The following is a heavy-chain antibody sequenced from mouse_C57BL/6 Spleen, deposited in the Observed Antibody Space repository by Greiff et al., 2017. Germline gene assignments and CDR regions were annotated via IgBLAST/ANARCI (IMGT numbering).Heavy chain of an antibody. CDR3: TRSGTRAY. CDR2: IDPETGGT. CDR1: GYTFTDYE. Sequence: VQLQQSGAELVRPGASVTLSCKASGYTFTDYEMHWVKQTPVHGLEWIGAIDPETGGTAYNQKFKGKAMLTADKSSSTAYMELRSLTSEDSAVYYCTRSGTRAYWGQGTLVTVSA. V-gene: IGHV1-15*01. D-gene: IGHD4-1*01. J-gene: IGHJ3*01.